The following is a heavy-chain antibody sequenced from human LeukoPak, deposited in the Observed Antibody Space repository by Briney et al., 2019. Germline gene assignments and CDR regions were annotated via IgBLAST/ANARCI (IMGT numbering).Heavy chain of an antibody. CDR3: ARERGYGQTFDY. CDR2: IYSGGRS. Sequence: GGSLRLSCAASGFTFSSYAMSWVRQAPGMGLEWVSVIYSGGRSYYADSVKGRFNISRDNSKNTLFLQMNSLRAEDTAMYYCARERGYGQTFDYWGQGTLVTVSS. V-gene: IGHV3-53*01. D-gene: IGHD5-18*01. CDR1: GFTFSSYA. J-gene: IGHJ4*02.